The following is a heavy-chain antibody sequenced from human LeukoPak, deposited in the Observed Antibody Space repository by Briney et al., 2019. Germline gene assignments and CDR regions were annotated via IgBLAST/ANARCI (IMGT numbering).Heavy chain of an antibody. J-gene: IGHJ4*02. Sequence: GGSLRLSCTASGFTFGDYAMSWIRQAPGKGLEWVGFIRSNVYGAITEYAASVRGRFTISRDDSKSIAYLQMSSLKTEDTAVYYCTRGNYYFDYWGQGTLVTVSS. V-gene: IGHV3-49*03. CDR1: GFTFGDYA. CDR3: TRGNYYFDY. CDR2: IRSNVYGAIT.